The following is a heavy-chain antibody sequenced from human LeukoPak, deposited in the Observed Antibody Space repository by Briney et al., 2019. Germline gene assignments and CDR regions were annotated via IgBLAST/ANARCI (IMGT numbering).Heavy chain of an antibody. CDR3: ASRGRYYGSGS. CDR1: GGSFSGYY. D-gene: IGHD3-10*01. Sequence: PSETLSLTCAVYGGSFSGYYWSWIRQPPGKGLEWIGEINHSGSTNYNPSLKSRVTISVDTSKNQFSLKLSSVTAADTAVYYCASRGRYYGSGSWGQGTLVTVSS. CDR2: INHSGST. J-gene: IGHJ4*02. V-gene: IGHV4-34*01.